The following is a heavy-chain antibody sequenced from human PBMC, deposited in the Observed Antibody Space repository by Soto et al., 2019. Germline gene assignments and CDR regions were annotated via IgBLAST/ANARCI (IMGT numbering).Heavy chain of an antibody. CDR2: IDWDDDK. CDR3: ARIRENYYDSSGYTYFDY. Sequence: SGPTLVNPTQTLTLTCTVSGFSLSTSGMCVSCIRQPPGKSLEWLALIDWDDDKYYSTSLKTRLTISKDTSKNQVVLTMTNMDPVDTATYYCARIRENYYDSSGYTYFDYWGQGTLVTVSS. D-gene: IGHD3-22*01. V-gene: IGHV2-70*01. J-gene: IGHJ4*02. CDR1: GFSLSTSGMC.